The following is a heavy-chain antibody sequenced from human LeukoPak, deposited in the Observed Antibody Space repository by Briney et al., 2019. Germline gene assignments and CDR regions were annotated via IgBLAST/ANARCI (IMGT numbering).Heavy chain of an antibody. CDR3: AKGLTGLFDP. J-gene: IGHJ5*02. Sequence: EWVSGISGSGGSTYYADSVMGRFTISRDNSKNTLYLQMNSLRAEDTAVYYYAKGLTGLFDPWGQGALVTVSS. CDR2: ISGSGGST. V-gene: IGHV3-23*01. D-gene: IGHD3-9*01.